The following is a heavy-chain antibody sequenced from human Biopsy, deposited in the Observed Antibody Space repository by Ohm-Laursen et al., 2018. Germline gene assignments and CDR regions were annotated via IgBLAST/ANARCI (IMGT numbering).Heavy chain of an antibody. CDR1: GFTFGHYA. V-gene: IGHV3-33*04. Sequence: SLGLSCSASGFTFGHYAMHWVRQAPGKGLEWISLIWYDGTNEDYADSVKGRFTISGGNSKNTLYLQINTLTLEDTAFYYCARGLSSGWYGYFDVWGRGTLVTVSS. J-gene: IGHJ2*01. CDR2: IWYDGTNE. CDR3: ARGLSSGWYGYFDV. D-gene: IGHD6-19*01.